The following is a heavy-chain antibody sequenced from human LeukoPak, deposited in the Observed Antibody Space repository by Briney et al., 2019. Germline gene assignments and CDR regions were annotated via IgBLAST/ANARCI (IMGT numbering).Heavy chain of an antibody. CDR3: ARDLLVVPAAKDY. CDR2: ISSSSSYI. D-gene: IGHD2-2*01. CDR1: GFTFSSYS. Sequence: GGSPRLSCAASGFTFSSYSMNWVRQAPGKGLEWVSSISSSSSYIYYADSVKGRFTISRDNAKNSLYLQMNSLRAEDTAVYYCARDLLVVPAAKDYWGQGTLVTVSS. J-gene: IGHJ4*02. V-gene: IGHV3-21*01.